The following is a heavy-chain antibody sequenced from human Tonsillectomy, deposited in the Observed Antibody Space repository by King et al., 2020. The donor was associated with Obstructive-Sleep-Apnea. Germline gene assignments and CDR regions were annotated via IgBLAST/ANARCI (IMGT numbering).Heavy chain of an antibody. CDR2: INYSGST. CDR1: GGSISSGDYN. Sequence: VQLQESGPGLVKPSQTLSLTCTVSGGSISSGDYNWNWIRHPPGKGLEWIGYINYSGSTHYNPSLKSRLIISVDTSKNQFSLKLSSVTAADTAVYYCARSPKLIWFGELSTFDYWGQGTLVTVSS. D-gene: IGHD3-10*01. J-gene: IGHJ4*02. CDR3: ARSPKLIWFGELSTFDY. V-gene: IGHV4-30-4*01.